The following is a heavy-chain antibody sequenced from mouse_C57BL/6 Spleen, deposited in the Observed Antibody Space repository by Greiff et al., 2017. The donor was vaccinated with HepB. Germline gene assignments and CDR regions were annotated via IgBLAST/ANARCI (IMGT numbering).Heavy chain of an antibody. CDR2: IYPSNSET. CDR1: GYTFTSYW. CDR3: ASNYGSSYVYFDY. V-gene: IGHV1-61*01. D-gene: IGHD1-1*01. Sequence: QVQLQQPGAELVRPGSSVKLSCKASGYTFTSYWMDWVKQRPGQGLEWIGNIYPSNSETHYNQKFKDKATLTVDKSSSTAYMQLSSLTSEDSAVYYCASNYGSSYVYFDYWGQGTTLTVSS. J-gene: IGHJ2*01.